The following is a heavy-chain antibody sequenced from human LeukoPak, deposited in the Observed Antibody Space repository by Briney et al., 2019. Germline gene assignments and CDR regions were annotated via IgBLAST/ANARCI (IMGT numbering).Heavy chain of an antibody. CDR2: INHSGST. V-gene: IGHV4-34*01. CDR1: GGSFSGYY. Sequence: SETLSLSCAVYGGSFSGYYWSWIRQPPGKGLEWIGEINHSGSTNYNPSLKSRVTISVDTSKNQFSLKLSSVTAADTAVYYCARVTRRGYSGYDYRRYFDYRGQGTLVTVSS. J-gene: IGHJ4*02. CDR3: ARVTRRGYSGYDYRRYFDY. D-gene: IGHD5-12*01.